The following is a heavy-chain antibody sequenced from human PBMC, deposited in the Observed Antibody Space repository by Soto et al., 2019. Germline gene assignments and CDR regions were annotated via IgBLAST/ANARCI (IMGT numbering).Heavy chain of an antibody. J-gene: IGHJ4*02. D-gene: IGHD6-19*01. V-gene: IGHV3-23*01. Sequence: WGSLRLSCAASGFTFSSYAMTWVRQAPGKGLQWVSAISGSGGSTYYADSVKGRFTISRDNSKNTLYLQMNSLRAEDTAVYYCAKDHWTAMTGTSFDSWGKGPLVAVS. CDR2: ISGSGGST. CDR3: AKDHWTAMTGTSFDS. CDR1: GFTFSSYA.